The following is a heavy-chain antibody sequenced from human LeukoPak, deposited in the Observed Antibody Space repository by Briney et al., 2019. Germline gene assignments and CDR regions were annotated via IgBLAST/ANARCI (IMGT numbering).Heavy chain of an antibody. V-gene: IGHV3-48*04. Sequence: GGSLRLSCAAPGFTFSNYGMNWIRQAPGSGLQWVSYISSGRPTTNYAASVRGRFTVSRDNAKSSLYLQMTNLRVDDTGVYYCARGGTARPDYWGQGTLVTVSS. CDR1: GFTFSNYG. D-gene: IGHD6-6*01. CDR2: ISSGRPTT. J-gene: IGHJ4*02. CDR3: ARGGTARPDY.